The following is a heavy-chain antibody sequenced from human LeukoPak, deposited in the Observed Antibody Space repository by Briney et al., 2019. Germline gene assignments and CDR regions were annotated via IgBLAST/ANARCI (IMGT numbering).Heavy chain of an antibody. D-gene: IGHD3-10*01. CDR1: GFTFSRFA. CDR3: AKDLDYYGSGSPDY. CDR2: ISGSGGST. V-gene: IGHV3-23*01. Sequence: GGSLRLSCVASGFTFSRFAMSWVRQAPGKGLEWVSAISGSGGSTYYADSVKGRFTISRDNSKNTLYLQMNSLRAEDTAVYYCAKDLDYYGSGSPDYWGQGTLVTVSS. J-gene: IGHJ4*02.